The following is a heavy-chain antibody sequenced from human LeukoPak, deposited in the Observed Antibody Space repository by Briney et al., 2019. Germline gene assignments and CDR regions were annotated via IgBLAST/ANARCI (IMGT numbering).Heavy chain of an antibody. D-gene: IGHD6-13*01. J-gene: IGHJ4*02. Sequence: AASVKVSCKASGDTFSYYAISWVRQAPGQGLEWMGRIVPIFSEANYAQKFQGRVTLTADKSTTTAYMEVTSLRSEDTAVYFCARTVGTGAFDYWGQGILVTVSS. CDR3: ARTVGTGAFDY. CDR2: IVPIFSEA. CDR1: GDTFSYYA. V-gene: IGHV1-69*04.